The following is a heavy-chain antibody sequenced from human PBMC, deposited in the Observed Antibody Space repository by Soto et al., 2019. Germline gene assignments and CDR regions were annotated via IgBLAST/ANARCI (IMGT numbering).Heavy chain of an antibody. Sequence: QVRLHESGPGLVKPSETLSLTCTVSTDSFNDYYWSWIRQPPGKGLEWIGSIYHTGNTNYNPSLESRVSISVDTAKFQFSLSLSSVTAADTAVYYCARDVGIHDAFDIWGQGTLGTVSS. CDR1: TDSFNDYY. V-gene: IGHV4-59*13. D-gene: IGHD5-18*01. CDR2: IYHTGNT. CDR3: ARDVGIHDAFDI. J-gene: IGHJ3*02.